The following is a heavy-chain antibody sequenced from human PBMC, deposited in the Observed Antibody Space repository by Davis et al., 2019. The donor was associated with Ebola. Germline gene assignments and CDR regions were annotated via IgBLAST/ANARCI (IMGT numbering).Heavy chain of an antibody. V-gene: IGHV4-30-4*02. D-gene: IGHD6-19*01. Sequence: SETLSLTCTVSGGSISSGDYYWSWIRQPPGKGLEWIGYIYYSGSTYYNPSLKSRVTISVDTSKNQFSLKLSSVTAADTAVYYCARSQHRYIAVAGLDYWGQGTLVTVSS. CDR3: ARSQHRYIAVAGLDY. CDR2: IYYSGST. CDR1: GGSISSGDYY. J-gene: IGHJ4*02.